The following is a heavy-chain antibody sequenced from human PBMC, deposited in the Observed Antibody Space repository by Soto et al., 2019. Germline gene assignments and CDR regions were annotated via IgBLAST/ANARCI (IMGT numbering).Heavy chain of an antibody. V-gene: IGHV1-18*04. J-gene: IGHJ5*02. CDR2: ISAYNGNI. Sequence: ASVKVSCKVSGYTFNSYGISWVRQAPGQGLEWMGWISAYNGNINYAQKFQGRVTMTTDTSTSTAYMELRSPRSDDTAVYYCASLIGYCSGGSCPFDPWGQGTRVTVSS. CDR1: GYTFNSYG. D-gene: IGHD2-15*01. CDR3: ASLIGYCSGGSCPFDP.